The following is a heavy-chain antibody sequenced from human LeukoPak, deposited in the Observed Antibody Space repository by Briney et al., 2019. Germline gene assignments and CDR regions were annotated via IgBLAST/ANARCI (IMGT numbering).Heavy chain of an antibody. J-gene: IGHJ6*03. V-gene: IGHV3-23*01. D-gene: IGHD2-2*01. CDR3: AKDRRGCSTSYYYYMDV. CDR2: ISGSGGST. CDR1: GFTFSSYA. Sequence: GGSLRLSCAASGFTFSSYAMSWVRQAPGKGLEWVSAISGSGGSTYYADSVKGRFTISRDNSKNTLYLQMNSLRAEDTAVYYCAKDRRGCSTSYYYYMDVWGKGTTVTVSS.